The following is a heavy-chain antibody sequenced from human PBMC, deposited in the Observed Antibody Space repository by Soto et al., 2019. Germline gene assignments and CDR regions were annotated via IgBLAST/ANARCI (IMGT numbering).Heavy chain of an antibody. CDR2: IYYSGST. Sequence: SETLSLTCTVSGGSISSGGYYWSWIRQHPGKGLEWIGYIYYSGSTYYNPSLKSRVTISVDTSKNQFSLKLSSVTAADTAVYYCARGRMVGTDGMPDYGKDVWGQGTTDTGSS. D-gene: IGHD1-1*01. J-gene: IGHJ6*02. V-gene: IGHV4-31*03. CDR1: GGSISSGGYY. CDR3: ARGRMVGTDGMPDYGKDV.